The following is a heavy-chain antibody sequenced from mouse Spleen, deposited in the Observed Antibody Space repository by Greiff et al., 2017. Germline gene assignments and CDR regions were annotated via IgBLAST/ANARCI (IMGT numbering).Heavy chain of an antibody. V-gene: IGHV1-9*01. Sequence: QVQLQQSGTEVMKPGASVKLSCKTTGYTFTGDWINWVKERPGHGLEWIGESLPGSDNRNYNERFKDKATFTADTSSNTVYMQLSSLTTEDSAIYYCARSFYGSFDYWGQGTTLTVSS. J-gene: IGHJ2*01. CDR3: ARSFYGSFDY. CDR2: SLPGSDNR. D-gene: IGHD1-1*01. CDR1: GYTFTGDW.